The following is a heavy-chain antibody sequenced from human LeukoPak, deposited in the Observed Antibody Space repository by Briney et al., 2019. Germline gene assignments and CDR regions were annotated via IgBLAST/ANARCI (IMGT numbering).Heavy chain of an antibody. V-gene: IGHV4-30-4*08. Sequence: SETLSLTCTVSGGSISSGDYYWSWIRQPPGKGLEWIGYIYYSGSTYYYPSLKSRVTISVDTSKNQFSLKLSSVTAADTAVYYCARVPTYYYDSSGYYLDYWGQGTLVTVSS. CDR1: GGSISSGDYY. D-gene: IGHD3-22*01. CDR3: ARVPTYYYDSSGYYLDY. J-gene: IGHJ4*02. CDR2: IYYSGST.